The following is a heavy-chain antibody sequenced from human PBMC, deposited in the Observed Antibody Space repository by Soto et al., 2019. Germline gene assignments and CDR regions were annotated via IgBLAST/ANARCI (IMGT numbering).Heavy chain of an antibody. V-gene: IGHV4-30-4*01. J-gene: IGHJ6*02. CDR2: IFYSGTT. CDR3: ARDLWVEPELYYYGMDV. D-gene: IGHD1-1*01. Sequence: SETLSLTCTVSGDSISSADYYWSWIRQTPGKGLEWIGHIFYSGTTYYNLSLKSRLTISVDTSKNHFSLRLTSVTAADPAVYYCARDLWVEPELYYYGMDVWGQGTTIPVSS. CDR1: GDSISSADYY.